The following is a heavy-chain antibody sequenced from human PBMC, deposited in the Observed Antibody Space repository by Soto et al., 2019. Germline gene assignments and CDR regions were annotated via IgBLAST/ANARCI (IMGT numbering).Heavy chain of an antibody. CDR2: INSDGSTT. CDR1: GFTFGGYW. D-gene: IGHD4-17*01. CDR3: ASAKIGDYFQVY. Sequence: PGGSLRLSCAVSGFTFGGYWMHWVRQAPGKGLVWVSRINSDGSTTSYADSVKGRFTISRDNAKNTLYLQMDSLRAEDTAVYYCASAKIGDYFQVYWGQGTLVTVSS. J-gene: IGHJ4*02. V-gene: IGHV3-74*01.